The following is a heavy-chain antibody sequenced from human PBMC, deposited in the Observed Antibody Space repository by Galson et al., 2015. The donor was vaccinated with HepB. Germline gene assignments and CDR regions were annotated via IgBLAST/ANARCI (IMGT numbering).Heavy chain of an antibody. CDR3: AGVSRLSKIDY. CDR1: GFTFSSYW. Sequence: SLRLSCAASGFTFSSYWMSWVRQAPGKGLEWVANIKQDGSEKYYVDSVKGRFTISRDNAKNSLYLQMNSLRAEDTAVYYCAGVSRLSKIDYWGQGTLVTVSS. D-gene: IGHD5-12*01. V-gene: IGHV3-7*01. CDR2: IKQDGSEK. J-gene: IGHJ4*02.